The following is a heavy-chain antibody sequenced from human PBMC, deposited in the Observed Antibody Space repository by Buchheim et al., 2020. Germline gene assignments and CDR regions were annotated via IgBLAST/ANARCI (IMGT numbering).Heavy chain of an antibody. CDR3: TKKLLSGSYPFDT. D-gene: IGHD3-22*01. CDR1: GLTFSSFA. Sequence: EVQLLESGGGLVQPGGSLRLSCAASGLTFSSFAMNWVRQAPGKGLEWVSSISGGGDYTYYADSVMGRFSISRDNSASTPCLQMNSLRAEDTAVYYCTKKLLSGSYPFDTWGQGTL. V-gene: IGHV3-23*01. J-gene: IGHJ1*01. CDR2: ISGGGDYT.